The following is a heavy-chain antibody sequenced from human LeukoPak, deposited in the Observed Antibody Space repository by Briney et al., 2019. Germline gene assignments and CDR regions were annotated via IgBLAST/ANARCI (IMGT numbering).Heavy chain of an antibody. CDR3: ARMQGNWFDP. CDR2: IYPGDSNT. V-gene: IGHV5-51*01. CDR1: GHSFTSYW. Sequence: GESLKISCKASGHSFTSYWIGWVRQMPGKGLEWMGIIYPGDSNTRYSPSFQGQVTISADKSISTAYLQWSSLKASDTAIYYCARMQGNWFDPWGQGTLVTVSS. J-gene: IGHJ5*02.